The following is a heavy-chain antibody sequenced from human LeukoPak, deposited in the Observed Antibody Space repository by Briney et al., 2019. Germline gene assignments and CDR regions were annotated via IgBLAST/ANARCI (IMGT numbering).Heavy chain of an antibody. CDR2: ISSSGSTI. V-gene: IGHV3-11*01. CDR3: ARVFRAAHYDY. J-gene: IGHJ4*02. D-gene: IGHD6-6*01. CDR1: GFTFSDYY. Sequence: GGSLRLSRAASGFTFSDYYMSWIRQAPGKGLEWVSYISSSGSTIYYADSVKGRFTISRDNAKNSLYLQMNSLRAEDTAVYYCARVFRAAHYDYWGQGTLVTVSS.